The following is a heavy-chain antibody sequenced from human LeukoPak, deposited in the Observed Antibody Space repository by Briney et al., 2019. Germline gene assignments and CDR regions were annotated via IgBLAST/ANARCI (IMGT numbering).Heavy chain of an antibody. CDR2: ISYDGTNK. V-gene: IGHV3-30*18. Sequence: PGGSLRLSCSASGFTFSSYGMHWVRQAPGKGLEWMAVISYDGTNKYSADSVKGRFTISRDNSKNTLSLQMDSLRAEDTAVYYCAKGKNYVSSGYYGFPDSWGQGTLVTVSS. J-gene: IGHJ4*02. CDR3: AKGKNYVSSGYYGFPDS. CDR1: GFTFSSYG. D-gene: IGHD3-22*01.